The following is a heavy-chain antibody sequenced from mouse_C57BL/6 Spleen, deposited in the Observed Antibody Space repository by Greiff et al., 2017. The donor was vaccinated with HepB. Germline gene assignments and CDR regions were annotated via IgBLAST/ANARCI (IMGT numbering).Heavy chain of an antibody. J-gene: IGHJ3*01. CDR3: ARDDYDGAWFAY. CDR1: GISITTGNYR. D-gene: IGHD2-4*01. V-gene: IGHV3-5*01. Sequence: EVKLQESGPGLVKPSQTVFLTCTVTGISITTGNYRWSWIRQFPGNKLEWIGYIYYSGTITYNPSLTSRTTITRDTPKNQFILEMNSLTAEDPATYYGARDDYDGAWFAYRGQGTLVTVSA. CDR2: IYYSGTI.